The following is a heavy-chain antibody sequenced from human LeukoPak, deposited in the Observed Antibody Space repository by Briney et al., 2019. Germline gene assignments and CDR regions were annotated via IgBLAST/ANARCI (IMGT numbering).Heavy chain of an antibody. D-gene: IGHD6-13*01. V-gene: IGHV4-31*03. CDR3: ARGSSSWYYFDY. Sequence: SETLSLTCTVSGGSISSGGYYWSWIRQHPGKGLEWIGNIYYSGSTYYNPSLKSRVTISVDTSKNQFSLKLSSMTAADTAVYYCARGSSSWYYFDYWGQGTLVTVSS. CDR2: IYYSGST. CDR1: GGSISSGGYY. J-gene: IGHJ4*02.